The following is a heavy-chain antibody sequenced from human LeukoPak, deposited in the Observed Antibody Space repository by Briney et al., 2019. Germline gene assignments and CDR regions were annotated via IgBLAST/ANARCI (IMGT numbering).Heavy chain of an antibody. CDR2: ISYDGSNK. D-gene: IGHD5-24*01. Sequence: GGSLRLSCAASGFTFSSYAMHWVRQAPGKGLEWVAVISYDGSNKYYADSVKGRFTISRDNSKNTLYLQMNSLRAEDTAVYYCARGPVEMATIRESYFDYWGQGTLVTVSS. CDR3: ARGPVEMATIRESYFDY. CDR1: GFTFSSYA. V-gene: IGHV3-30*04. J-gene: IGHJ4*02.